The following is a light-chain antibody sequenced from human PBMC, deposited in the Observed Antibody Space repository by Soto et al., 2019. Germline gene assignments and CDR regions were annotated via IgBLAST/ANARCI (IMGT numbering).Light chain of an antibody. V-gene: IGLV4-69*01. Sequence: QLVLTQSPSASASLGASVKLTCTLSSGHSSYAIAWHQQQPEKGPRYLMKLNSDGSHSKGDGIPDRFSGSSSGAERYLTISCFLSEDEADYYCQTWGTGIQVFGGGTKLTVL. J-gene: IGLJ2*01. CDR1: SGHSSYA. CDR3: QTWGTGIQV. CDR2: LNSDGSH.